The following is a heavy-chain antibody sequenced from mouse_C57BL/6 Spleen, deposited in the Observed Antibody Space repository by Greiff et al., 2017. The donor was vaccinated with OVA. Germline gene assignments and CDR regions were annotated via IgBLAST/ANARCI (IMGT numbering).Heavy chain of an antibody. Sequence: VQLQQSGAELVRPGTSVKVSCKASGYALTNYLIEWVKQRPGQGLEWIGVINPGSGGTKYNEKFKGKATLTADKSSSTAYMQLSSLTSEDSAVYFCARVVTTRFAYWGQGTLVTVSA. D-gene: IGHD2-2*01. CDR2: INPGSGGT. CDR1: GYALTNYL. V-gene: IGHV1-54*01. CDR3: ARVVTTRFAY. J-gene: IGHJ3*01.